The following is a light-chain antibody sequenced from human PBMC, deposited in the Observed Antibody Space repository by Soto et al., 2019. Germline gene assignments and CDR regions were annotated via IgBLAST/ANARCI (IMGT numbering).Light chain of an antibody. V-gene: IGKV3-11*01. Sequence: EIVMTQSPVTLSVSPGERVTLSCRASQSVSSNLAWYQQKPGQAPRLLIYDASNRATGIPARFSGSGSGTDFTLTISSLEPEDFAVYYCQQRSNWPRFTFGPGTKVDIK. CDR3: QQRSNWPRFT. CDR1: QSVSSN. J-gene: IGKJ3*01. CDR2: DAS.